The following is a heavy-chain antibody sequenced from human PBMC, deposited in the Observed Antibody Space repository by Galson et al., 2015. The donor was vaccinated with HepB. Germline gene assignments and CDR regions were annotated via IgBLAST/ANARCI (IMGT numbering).Heavy chain of an antibody. CDR3: AKGPTNIDY. V-gene: IGHV3-23*01. Sequence: SLRLSCAASGFTFSSLGMTWVRQAPGKGLECVSAIGVNAGSTDYADSVKGRFTISRDNSKNMLYLQMNNLRAEDTAVYYCAKGPTNIDYWGQGTLVPVSS. J-gene: IGHJ4*02. CDR2: IGVNAGST. CDR1: GFTFSSLG.